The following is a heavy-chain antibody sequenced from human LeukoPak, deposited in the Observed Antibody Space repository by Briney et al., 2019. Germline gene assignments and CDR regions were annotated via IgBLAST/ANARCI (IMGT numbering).Heavy chain of an antibody. CDR1: GGSISSYY. J-gene: IGHJ6*03. V-gene: IGHV4-59*01. Sequence: PSETLSLTCTVSGGSISSYYWSWIPQPPGKGLEWIGYIYYSGNTNYNPSLKSRVTISVDTSKNQFSLKLSSVTAADTAVYYCARLSAAAQTYYYYMDVWGKGTTVTVSS. D-gene: IGHD6-13*01. CDR2: IYYSGNT. CDR3: ARLSAAAQTYYYYMDV.